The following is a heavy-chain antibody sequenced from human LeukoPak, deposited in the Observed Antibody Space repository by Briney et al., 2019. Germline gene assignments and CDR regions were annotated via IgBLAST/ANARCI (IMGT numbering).Heavy chain of an antibody. CDR2: INPNSGGT. Sequence: ASVKVSCKASGYTFTGYYMHWVRQAPGQGLEWMGWINPNSGGTNYAQKFQGRVTMTRDTSISTAYMELRSLRSDDTAVYYCARRGARPQQLLDPWGQGTLVTVSS. J-gene: IGHJ5*02. CDR1: GYTFTGYY. V-gene: IGHV1-2*02. CDR3: ARRGARPQQLLDP. D-gene: IGHD6-6*01.